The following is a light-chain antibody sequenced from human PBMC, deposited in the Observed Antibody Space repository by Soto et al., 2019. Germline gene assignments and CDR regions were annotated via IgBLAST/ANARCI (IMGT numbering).Light chain of an antibody. CDR3: CSYAGGPYV. V-gene: IGLV2-11*01. CDR1: SSDVGGYNY. CDR2: DVS. J-gene: IGLJ1*01. Sequence: QSALTQPRSVSGSPGQSVTISCTGTSSDVGGYNYVSWYQQHPGKAPKLMICDVSQRPSGVPDRFSGSKSGNTASLTISGLQPEDEADYYCCSYAGGPYVFGTGTKLTVL.